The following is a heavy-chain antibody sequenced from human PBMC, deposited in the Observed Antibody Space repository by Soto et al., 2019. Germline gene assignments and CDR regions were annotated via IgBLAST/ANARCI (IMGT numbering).Heavy chain of an antibody. J-gene: IGHJ3*02. CDR3: ARLQGIAVAGTPFEAFDI. Sequence: PGESLKISCKGSGYSFTSYWISWVRQMPGKGLEWMGIIYPGDSDTRYSPSFQGQVTISADKSISTAYLQWSSLKASDTAMYYCARLQGIAVAGTPFEAFDIWRQGTMVTVSS. D-gene: IGHD6-19*01. V-gene: IGHV5-51*01. CDR2: IYPGDSDT. CDR1: GYSFTSYW.